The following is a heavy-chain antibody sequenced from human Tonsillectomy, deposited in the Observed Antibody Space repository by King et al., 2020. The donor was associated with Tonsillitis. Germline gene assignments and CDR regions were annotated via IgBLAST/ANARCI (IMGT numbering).Heavy chain of an antibody. J-gene: IGHJ4*01. CDR1: GGTFSSYA. V-gene: IGHV1-69*04. Sequence: QLVQSGAEVKKPGSSVKVSCKASGGTFSSYAINWVRQAPGQGLEWMGRIIPILGIANYAQKFQGRVTITADKSTSTACMELSSLRSEDTAVYYCARDRGYCSSTTCYQPFDYWGHGTLVTVSS. D-gene: IGHD2-2*01. CDR3: ARDRGYCSSTTCYQPFDY. CDR2: IIPILGIA.